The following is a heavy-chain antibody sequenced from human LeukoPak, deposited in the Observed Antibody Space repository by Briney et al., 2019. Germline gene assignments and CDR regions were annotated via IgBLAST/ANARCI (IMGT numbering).Heavy chain of an antibody. D-gene: IGHD2-15*01. J-gene: IGHJ4*02. CDR2: IRYDGSNK. CDR1: GFTFSSYG. V-gene: IGHV3-30*02. CDR3: AKFGYCSGGSCLDY. Sequence: GGSLRLSCAASGFTFSSYGMHWVRQAPGKGLEWVAFIRYDGSNKYYADSVKGRFTISRDNSKNTLYLQMNSLRAEDTAVYYCAKFGYCSGGSCLDYWGQGTLVTVSS.